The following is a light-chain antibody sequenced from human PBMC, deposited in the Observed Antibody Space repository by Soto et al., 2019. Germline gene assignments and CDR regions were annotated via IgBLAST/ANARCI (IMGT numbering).Light chain of an antibody. CDR1: QSLLHRNGYTY. CDR2: MGY. Sequence: DIVMTQSPLSLTVTPGEPASISCSSSQSLLHRNGYTYLDWYLQKPGQSPQLLIYMGYSRASGVPDRFSGSGSGTDFTLKISRVETEDVGVYYCMQTLQTRTFGGGTKVE. J-gene: IGKJ4*01. CDR3: MQTLQTRT. V-gene: IGKV2-28*01.